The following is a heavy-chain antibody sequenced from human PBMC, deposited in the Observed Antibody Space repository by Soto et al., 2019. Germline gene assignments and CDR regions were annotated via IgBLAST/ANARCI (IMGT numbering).Heavy chain of an antibody. V-gene: IGHV3-23*01. D-gene: IGHD1-7*01. Sequence: VQLLESGGGLVQPGGSLRLSCAASGFTFSRYAMSWVRQAPGKGLEWVSSISGNGYDTYDADSVKGRFTISRDYSKNTLFLQMNSLRGEDTAIYYGASTPWNYGENRYFDYWGQGTLVTVSS. CDR3: ASTPWNYGENRYFDY. CDR2: ISGNGYDT. CDR1: GFTFSRYA. J-gene: IGHJ4*02.